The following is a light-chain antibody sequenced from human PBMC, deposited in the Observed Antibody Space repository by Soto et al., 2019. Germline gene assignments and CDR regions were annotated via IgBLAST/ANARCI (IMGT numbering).Light chain of an antibody. V-gene: IGLV1-47*01. CDR2: RNN. CDR3: AAWDDSLSGVV. J-gene: IGLJ2*01. Sequence: QSVLTQRPSASGTPGQRVTISCSGSSSNIGSNFIYWYQQLPGTAPKLLIDRNNQRPSGVPDRFSGSKSGTSASLAISGLRSEDEGDYHCAAWDDSLSGVVFGGGTKLTVL. CDR1: SSNIGSNF.